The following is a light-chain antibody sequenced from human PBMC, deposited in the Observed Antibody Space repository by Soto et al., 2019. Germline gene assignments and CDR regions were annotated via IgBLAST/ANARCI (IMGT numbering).Light chain of an antibody. CDR2: NVN. V-gene: IGLV2-11*01. CDR3: CSCTASATWV. Sequence: QSALSQPPSVSGSPGQSVTISCTGTSSDVGSYDYVSWYQHHPGTVPKPMIYNVNTQPSGVPDRFSGSKSGNTASMTVSGLRAEEEADYYSCSCTASATWVFGGGTKLTVL. CDR1: SSDVGSYDY. J-gene: IGLJ2*01.